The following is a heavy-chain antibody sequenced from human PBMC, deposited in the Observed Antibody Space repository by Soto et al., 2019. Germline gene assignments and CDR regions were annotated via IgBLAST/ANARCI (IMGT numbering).Heavy chain of an antibody. D-gene: IGHD5-18*01. CDR1: GFTFSSYA. CDR2: ISYDGSNK. CDR3: ARDRGGYSYGLFDY. Sequence: QVQLVESGGGVVQPGRSLRLSCAASGFTFSSYAMHWVRQAPGKGLEWVAVISYDGSNKYYADSVKGRFTISRDNSKNTLYVQMNSLRAEDTAVYYCARDRGGYSYGLFDYWGQGTLVTVSS. V-gene: IGHV3-30-3*01. J-gene: IGHJ4*02.